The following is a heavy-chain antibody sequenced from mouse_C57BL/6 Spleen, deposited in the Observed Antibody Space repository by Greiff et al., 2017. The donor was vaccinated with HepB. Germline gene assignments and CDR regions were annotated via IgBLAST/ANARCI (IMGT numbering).Heavy chain of an antibody. Sequence: QVHVKQPGAELVKPGASVKMSCKASGYTFTSYWITWVKQRPGQGLEWIGDIYPGSGSTNYNEKFKSKATLTVDTSSSTAYMQLSSLTSEDSAVYYCARWYGSSHWYFDVWGTGTTVTVSS. J-gene: IGHJ1*03. V-gene: IGHV1-55*01. D-gene: IGHD1-1*01. CDR3: ARWYGSSHWYFDV. CDR2: IYPGSGST. CDR1: GYTFTSYW.